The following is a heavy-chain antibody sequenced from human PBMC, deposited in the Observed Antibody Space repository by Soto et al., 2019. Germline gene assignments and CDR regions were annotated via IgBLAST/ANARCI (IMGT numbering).Heavy chain of an antibody. CDR2: FDPEDGET. Sequence: ASVKVSCKVSGYTLTELSMHWVRQAPGKGLEWMGGFDPEDGETIYAQKFQGRVTMTEDTSTDTAYMELSSLRSEDTAVYYCATGGGSSSWYYFDYWGQGTLVTVSS. J-gene: IGHJ4*02. V-gene: IGHV1-24*01. D-gene: IGHD6-13*01. CDR1: GYTLTELS. CDR3: ATGGGSSSWYYFDY.